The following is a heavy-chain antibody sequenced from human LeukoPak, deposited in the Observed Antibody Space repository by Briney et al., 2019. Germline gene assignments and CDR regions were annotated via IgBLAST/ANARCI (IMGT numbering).Heavy chain of an antibody. CDR3: ARGDGAGWLQSI. D-gene: IGHD5-24*01. J-gene: IGHJ4*02. CDR1: GYTFTSYD. Sequence: ASVKVSCKASGYTFTSYDISWVRQATGQGLEWMGWMNPNSGGTNYAQKFQGRVTMTRDTSISTAYMELSRLRSDDTAVYYCARGDGAGWLQSIWGQGTLVTVSS. CDR2: MNPNSGGT. V-gene: IGHV1-2*02.